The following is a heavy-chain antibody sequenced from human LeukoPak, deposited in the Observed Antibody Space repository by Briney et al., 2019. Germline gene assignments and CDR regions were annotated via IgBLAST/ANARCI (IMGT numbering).Heavy chain of an antibody. CDR2: IYYSGST. D-gene: IGHD4-17*01. V-gene: IGHV4-39*01. CDR3: ASAFYGDYYFDY. Sequence: SETLSLTRTVSGGSISSSSYYWGWIRQPPGKGLEWIGSIYYSGSTYYNPSLRSRVTISVDTSKNQFSLKLSSVTAADTAVYYCASAFYGDYYFDYWGQGTLVTVSS. CDR1: GGSISSSSYY. J-gene: IGHJ4*02.